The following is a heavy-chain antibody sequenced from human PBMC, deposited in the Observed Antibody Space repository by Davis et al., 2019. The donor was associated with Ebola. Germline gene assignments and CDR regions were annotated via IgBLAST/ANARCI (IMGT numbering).Heavy chain of an antibody. D-gene: IGHD1-1*01. Sequence: GESLKISCAASGFTFSWYWMHWVRQAPGKGLVWVSHISSDGSTTAYADSVKGRFTISRDDAKNTLYLQMDSLRADDTAVYYCARGLLQLQRSTLDVWGQGTTVTVSS. CDR3: ARGLLQLQRSTLDV. V-gene: IGHV3-74*01. CDR1: GFTFSWYW. J-gene: IGHJ6*02. CDR2: ISSDGSTT.